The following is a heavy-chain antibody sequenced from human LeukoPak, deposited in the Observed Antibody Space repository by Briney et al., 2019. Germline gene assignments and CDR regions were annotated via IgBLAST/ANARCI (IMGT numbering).Heavy chain of an antibody. CDR2: IYDSGST. Sequence: PSETLSLTCTVSGGSISSYYWSWIRQPPGKGLEWIGNIYDSGSTNYNPSLKSRLTISVDTSKNQCSLKLSSVTAADTAVYYCVRQSISGSSLSYFDYWGQGTLVNVSS. J-gene: IGHJ4*02. CDR3: VRQSISGSSLSYFDY. V-gene: IGHV4-59*01. CDR1: GGSISSYY. D-gene: IGHD3-22*01.